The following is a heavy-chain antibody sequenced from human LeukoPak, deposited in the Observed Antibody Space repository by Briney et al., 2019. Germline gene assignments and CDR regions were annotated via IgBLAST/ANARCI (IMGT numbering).Heavy chain of an antibody. CDR1: GFTFSSYA. CDR3: AKPVAGYYLDY. J-gene: IGHJ4*02. V-gene: IGHV3-23*01. D-gene: IGHD6-19*01. CDR2: ISGSGGST. Sequence: GGSLRLSCAASGFTFSSYAMGWVRQAPGKGLQWVSAISGSGGSTYYADSVKGRFTISRDNSKNTLYLQMNSLRAEDTAVYYCAKPVAGYYLDYWGQGNLVTVSS.